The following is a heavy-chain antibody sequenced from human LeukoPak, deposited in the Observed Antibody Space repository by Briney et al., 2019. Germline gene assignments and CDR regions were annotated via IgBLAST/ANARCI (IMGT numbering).Heavy chain of an antibody. D-gene: IGHD6-19*01. J-gene: IGHJ4*02. CDR3: AKEESSGFWPDAVLGGVPDY. Sequence: GVSLRLSCEASGFTFSSYSMNWVRQAAGKGLEWVSSMSSSSSYIYYADSVKGRFTISRDNAKNSLYLQMHSLRADDTAVYYCAKEESSGFWPDAVLGGVPDYWGQGTLVTVSS. CDR1: GFTFSSYS. CDR2: MSSSSSYI. V-gene: IGHV3-21*01.